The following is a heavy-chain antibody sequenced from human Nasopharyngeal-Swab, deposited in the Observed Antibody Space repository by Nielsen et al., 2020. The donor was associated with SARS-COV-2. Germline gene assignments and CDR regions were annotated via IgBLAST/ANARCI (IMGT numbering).Heavy chain of an antibody. D-gene: IGHD3-10*01. V-gene: IGHV3-23*01. Sequence: GESLKISCAAPGFTFSSYAMSWVRQAPGTGLEWVSAISGSGGSIHYADPVKGRFTISSDNSKNTLYLQMSSLRAEDTAVYYCAKAPRYYFGSVSFYFEYWGQGTLVTVSA. CDR2: ISGSGGSI. J-gene: IGHJ4*02. CDR1: GFTFSSYA. CDR3: AKAPRYYFGSVSFYFEY.